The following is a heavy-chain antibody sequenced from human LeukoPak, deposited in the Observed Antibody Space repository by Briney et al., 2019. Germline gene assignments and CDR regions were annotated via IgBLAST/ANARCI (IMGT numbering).Heavy chain of an antibody. D-gene: IGHD6-6*01. CDR1: DGSISTSL. CDR2: IYYSGST. J-gene: IGHJ6*03. V-gene: IGHV4-59*01. Sequence: SETLSLTCTVSDGSISTSLWSWIRQPPGKGLEWIGYIYYSGSTNYNPSLKSRVTISVDTSKNQFSLKVSSVTAADTAVYYCARVPQYSSSSSYYYYYMDVWGKGTTVTVSS. CDR3: ARVPQYSSSSSYYYYYMDV.